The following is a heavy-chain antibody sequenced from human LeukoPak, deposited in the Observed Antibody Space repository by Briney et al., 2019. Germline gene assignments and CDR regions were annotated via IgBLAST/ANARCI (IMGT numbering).Heavy chain of an antibody. CDR1: GFTFSSYS. Sequence: GGSLRLSCAASGFTFSSYSMHWVRQAPGKGREWVAVISYDGSNKYYADSVKGRFTLSRDNSKNMLNLQMNSLRAEDTAVYYCAREFGYNLDYWGQGTLVTVSS. CDR2: ISYDGSNK. J-gene: IGHJ4*02. D-gene: IGHD5-24*01. V-gene: IGHV3-30-3*01. CDR3: AREFGYNLDY.